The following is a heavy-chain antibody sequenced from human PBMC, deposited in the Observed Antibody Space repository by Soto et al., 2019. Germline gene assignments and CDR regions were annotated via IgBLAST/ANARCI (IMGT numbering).Heavy chain of an antibody. CDR1: GFTFSSYG. CDR3: AKEDYAEDPIPHY. V-gene: IGHV3-30*18. CDR2: ISYDGSNK. Sequence: PGGSRRLSCAASGFTFSSYGMHWVRQAPGKGLEWVAVISYDGSNKYYADSVKGRFTISRDNSKNTLYLQMNSLRAEDTAVYYCAKEDYAEDPIPHYWGQGTLVTVSS. J-gene: IGHJ4*02. D-gene: IGHD4-17*01.